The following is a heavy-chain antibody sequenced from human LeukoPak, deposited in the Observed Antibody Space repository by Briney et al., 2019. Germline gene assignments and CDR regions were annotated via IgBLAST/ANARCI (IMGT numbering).Heavy chain of an antibody. CDR2: IYYSGST. D-gene: IGHD1-26*01. CDR1: GGSISSYY. V-gene: IGHV4-59*01. CDR3: ARWESGSHSDAFDI. Sequence: PSETLSLTCTVSGGSISSYYWSWIRQPPGKGLEWIGYIYYSGSTSYNPSLKSRVTISVDTSKNQFSLKLSSVTAADTAVYYCARWESGSHSDAFDIWGQGTMVTVSS. J-gene: IGHJ3*02.